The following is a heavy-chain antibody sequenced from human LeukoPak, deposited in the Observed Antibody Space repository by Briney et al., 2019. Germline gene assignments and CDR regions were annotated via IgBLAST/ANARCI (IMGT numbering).Heavy chain of an antibody. Sequence: ASVKVSCKASGYTFTGYYMHWVRQAPGQGLEWMGWINPNSGGTNYAQKFQGRVTMTRDTSISTAYMELSRLRSDDTAVYYCARDPRPTREYGSGSPLSYYYYYMDVWGKGTTVTVSS. CDR1: GYTFTGYY. CDR2: INPNSGGT. D-gene: IGHD3-10*01. J-gene: IGHJ6*03. V-gene: IGHV1-2*02. CDR3: ARDPRPTREYGSGSPLSYYYYYMDV.